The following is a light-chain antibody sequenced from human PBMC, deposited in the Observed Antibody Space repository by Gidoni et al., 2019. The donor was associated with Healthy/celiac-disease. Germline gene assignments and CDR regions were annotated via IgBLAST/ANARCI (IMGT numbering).Light chain of an antibody. J-gene: IGKJ2*01. CDR2: CAS. CDR1: QSVLYSSNNKNY. Sequence: DIVMNQSPDSLAVSLGERATINCKSSQSVLYSSNNKNYLAWYQQKPGQPPKLLIYCASTRESGVPDRFSGSGSGTDFTLTISSLQAEDVAVYYCQQSYSTPYTFGQGTKVEIK. V-gene: IGKV4-1*01. CDR3: QQSYSTPYT.